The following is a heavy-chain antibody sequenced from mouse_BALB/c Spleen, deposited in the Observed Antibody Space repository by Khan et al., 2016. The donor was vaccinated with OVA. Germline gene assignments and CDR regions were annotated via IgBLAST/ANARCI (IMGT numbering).Heavy chain of an antibody. CDR2: IDPSTGYT. Sequence: QVQLKQSGAELAKPGASVKMSCKASGYTFTTYWMHWVKQRPGQGLEWIGYIDPSTGYTEYNQKFEDKATLTTDKSSSTAYMQLSSLTSEDSAVYYCARRGRYGIFAYWGQGTLVTVSA. D-gene: IGHD2-1*01. CDR3: ARRGRYGIFAY. CDR1: GYTFTTYW. J-gene: IGHJ3*01. V-gene: IGHV1-7*01.